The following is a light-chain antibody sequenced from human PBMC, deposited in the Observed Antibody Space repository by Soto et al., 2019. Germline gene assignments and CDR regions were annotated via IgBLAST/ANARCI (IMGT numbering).Light chain of an antibody. CDR2: DAS. CDR3: QQYNSYWT. V-gene: IGKV1-5*01. J-gene: IGKJ1*01. CDR1: QSISSW. Sequence: HMAESPSTMSASVGASDSITHRASQSISSWLAWYQQKPGKAPKLLIYDASSLESGVPSRFSGSGSGTEFTLTISSLHPDEVATYYCQQYNSYWTVGQGTKVDIK.